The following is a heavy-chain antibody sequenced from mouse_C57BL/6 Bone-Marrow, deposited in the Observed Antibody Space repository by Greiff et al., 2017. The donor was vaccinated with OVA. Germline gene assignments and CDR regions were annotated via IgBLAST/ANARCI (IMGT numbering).Heavy chain of an antibody. V-gene: IGHV5-15*01. Sequence: EVKVIESGGGLVQPGGSLKLSCAASGFTFSDYGMAWVRQAPRKGPEWVAFISNLAYSIYYAATVTGRFTISRENAKNTLYLEMSSLRSEDTAMYYCASRPVYYGGAMDYWGQGTSVTGSS. J-gene: IGHJ4*01. CDR3: ASRPVYYGGAMDY. D-gene: IGHD1-1*01. CDR2: ISNLAYSI. CDR1: GFTFSDYG.